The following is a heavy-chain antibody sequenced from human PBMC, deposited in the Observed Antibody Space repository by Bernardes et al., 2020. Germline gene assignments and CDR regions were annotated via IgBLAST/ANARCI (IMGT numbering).Heavy chain of an antibody. D-gene: IGHD4-17*01. J-gene: IGHJ4*02. CDR3: ARGGSGDYGY. CDR1: GFTFNMFS. V-gene: IGHV3-21*01. CDR2: ISSSSTYI. Sequence: GGSLRLSCAASGFTFNMFSMNWVRQAPGKGLEWVSSISSSSTYIYYADSVRGRFTISRDNAKDSLYLQMNSLRVEDTAVYYCARGGSGDYGYWGQGTLVTVSS.